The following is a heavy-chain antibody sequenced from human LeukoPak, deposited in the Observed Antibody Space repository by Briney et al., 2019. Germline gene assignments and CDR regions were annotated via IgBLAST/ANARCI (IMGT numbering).Heavy chain of an antibody. CDR1: GYTFTSYY. J-gene: IGHJ4*02. D-gene: IGHD5-18*01. CDR3: ASGEPWIQLWSPFDY. CDR2: INPSGGST. V-gene: IGHV1-46*01. Sequence: ASVKVSCKASGYTFTSYYMHWVRQAPGQGLEWMGIINPSGGSTSYAQKFQGSVTMTRDMSTSTVYMELSSLRSEDTAVYYCASGEPWIQLWSPFDYWGQGTLVTVSS.